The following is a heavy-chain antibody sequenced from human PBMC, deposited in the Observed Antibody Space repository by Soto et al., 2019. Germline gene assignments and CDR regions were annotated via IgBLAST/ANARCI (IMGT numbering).Heavy chain of an antibody. CDR3: AKDPNGDYLGAFDS. V-gene: IGHV3-23*01. CDR1: GYIFSNYA. Sequence: EVPLLESGGGLVQPGGSLRLSCAASGYIFSNYAMAWFRQAPGQGLEWVSAISGSGAGTHYTDSVKGRFTISRDNSKNTLYLQMNSLTAEHTAVYYCAKDPNGDYLGAFDSWGQGTLVTVSS. CDR2: ISGSGAGT. J-gene: IGHJ4*02. D-gene: IGHD4-17*01.